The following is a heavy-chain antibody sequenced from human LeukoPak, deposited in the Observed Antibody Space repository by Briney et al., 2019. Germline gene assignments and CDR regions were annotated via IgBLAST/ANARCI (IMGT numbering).Heavy chain of an antibody. J-gene: IGHJ6*02. V-gene: IGHV4-34*01. CDR3: ARFSSIRGAEDV. CDR1: GGTFTGDY. D-gene: IGHD3-10*01. Sequence: SETLSLTCAVYGGTFTGDYWSWIRQTLGKALEWIGERDLSARITSYNASLKSRVTISIDTSKSQFSLRLNSVTAADIGVYYCARFSSIRGAEDVWGQGTAVTVSS. CDR2: RDLSARIT.